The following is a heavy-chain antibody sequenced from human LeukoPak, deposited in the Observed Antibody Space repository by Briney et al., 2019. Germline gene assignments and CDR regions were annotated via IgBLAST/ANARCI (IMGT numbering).Heavy chain of an antibody. V-gene: IGHV3-7*01. J-gene: IGHJ4*02. CDR1: GFTFGSYW. Sequence: GGSLRLSCAASGFTFGSYWMTWVRQAPGKGLEWVANIKQDGSEKYYVDSVKGRFTISRDNAKNSLYPQMNSLRAEDTAVYYCTRDTGCSGGTCYSFYDYWGQGTLVTVSS. CDR2: IKQDGSEK. D-gene: IGHD2-15*01. CDR3: TRDTGCSGGTCYSFYDY.